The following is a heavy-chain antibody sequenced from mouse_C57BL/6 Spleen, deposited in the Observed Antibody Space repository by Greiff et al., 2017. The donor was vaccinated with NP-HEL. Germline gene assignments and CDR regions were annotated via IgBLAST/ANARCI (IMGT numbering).Heavy chain of an antibody. V-gene: IGHV5-17*01. Sequence: EVKLVESGGGLVKPGGSLKLSCAASGFTFSDYGMHWVRQAPEKGLEWVAYISSGSSTIYYADTVKGRFTISRDNAKNTLFLQMTSLRSEDTAMYYCARSSFGSSYRYFDVWGTGTTVTVSS. CDR3: ARSSFGSSYRYFDV. CDR2: ISSGSSTI. D-gene: IGHD1-1*01. CDR1: GFTFSDYG. J-gene: IGHJ1*03.